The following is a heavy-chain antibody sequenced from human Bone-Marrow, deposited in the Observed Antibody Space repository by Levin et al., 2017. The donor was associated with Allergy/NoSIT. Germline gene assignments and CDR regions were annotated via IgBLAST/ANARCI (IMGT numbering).Heavy chain of an antibody. CDR3: ARDPGIAVAVNWFDP. J-gene: IGHJ5*02. CDR2: IKQDGSEK. CDR1: GFTFSSYW. D-gene: IGHD6-19*01. V-gene: IGHV3-7*01. Sequence: GGSLRLSCAASGFTFSSYWMSWVRQAPGKGLEWVANIKQDGSEKYYVDSVKGRFTISRDNAKNSLYLQMNSLRAEDTAVYYCARDPGIAVAVNWFDPWGQGTLVTVSS.